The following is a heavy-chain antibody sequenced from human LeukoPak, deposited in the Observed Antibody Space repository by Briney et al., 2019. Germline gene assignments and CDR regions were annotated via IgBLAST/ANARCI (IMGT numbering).Heavy chain of an antibody. CDR1: GGSISSYY. CDR2: IYYSGST. Sequence: PSETLSLTCTVSGGSISSYYWSWIRQPPGKGLEWIGYIYYSGSTNYNPSPKSRVIISVDTSKNQFSLKLSPVTAADTALYYCARVGVDDSGIILKYFFDYWGQGTLVTVSS. V-gene: IGHV4-59*01. J-gene: IGHJ4*02. D-gene: IGHD4-23*01. CDR3: ARVGVDDSGIILKYFFDY.